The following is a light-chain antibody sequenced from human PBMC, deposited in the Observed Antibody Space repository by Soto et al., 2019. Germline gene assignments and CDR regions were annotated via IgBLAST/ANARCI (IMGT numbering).Light chain of an antibody. Sequence: EIVLTQSPVTLSLSPGERATLSCRASESVNSAYLAWYQHRPAQAPRLLIYGASSRATGVPDRFSGSGSGTEFTLTITRLEPADFALYYCQQYGYSPWTFGLGTQ. CDR3: QQYGYSPWT. CDR1: ESVNSAY. V-gene: IGKV3-20*01. CDR2: GAS. J-gene: IGKJ1*01.